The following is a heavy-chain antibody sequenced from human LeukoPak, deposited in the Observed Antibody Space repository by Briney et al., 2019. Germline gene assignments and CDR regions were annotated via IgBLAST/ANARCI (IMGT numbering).Heavy chain of an antibody. CDR1: GFTFEDYA. CDR2: ISWNSGSI. V-gene: IGHV3-9*01. J-gene: IGHJ4*02. CDR3: AKTTPYSSSYYFDY. D-gene: IGHD6-13*01. Sequence: GGSLRLSCAASGFTFEDYAMHWVRQVPGKGLEWVSRISWNSGSIAYADSVKGRFTISRDNAKNSLYLQMNSLRAEDTAVYYCAKTTPYSSSYYFDYWGQGTLVTVSS.